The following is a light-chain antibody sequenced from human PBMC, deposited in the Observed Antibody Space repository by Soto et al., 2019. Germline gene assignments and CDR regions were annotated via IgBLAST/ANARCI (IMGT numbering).Light chain of an antibody. CDR2: EGS. V-gene: IGLV2-23*01. Sequence: QSVLTQPASVSGSPGQSITISCTGTSSDVGSYNLVSWYKQHPGKAPKLMIYEGSKRPSGVSNRFSGSKSGNTASLTISGLQAEDEADYYCCSYAGSSTSGVNVFGTGTKVTVL. J-gene: IGLJ1*01. CDR1: SSDVGSYNL. CDR3: CSYAGSSTSGVNV.